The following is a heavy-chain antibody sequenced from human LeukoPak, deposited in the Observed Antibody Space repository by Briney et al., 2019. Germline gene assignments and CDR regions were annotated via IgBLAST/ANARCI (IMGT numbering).Heavy chain of an antibody. V-gene: IGHV3-23*01. CDR2: ISGSGGST. Sequence: GGSLRLSCAASGFTFSSYAMSWVRQAPGKGLEWVSTISGSGGSTYYADSVNGRFTISRANSKNTLYLKVNSLSAEDTAVYYCAKAGVWGSYRFSYVANWGQGTLVTVSS. J-gene: IGHJ4*02. D-gene: IGHD3-16*02. CDR3: AKAGVWGSYRFSYVAN. CDR1: GFTFSSYA.